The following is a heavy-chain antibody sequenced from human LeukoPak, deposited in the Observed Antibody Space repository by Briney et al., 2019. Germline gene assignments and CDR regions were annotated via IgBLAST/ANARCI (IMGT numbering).Heavy chain of an antibody. J-gene: IGHJ5*02. CDR3: ARDKDSFDP. CDR1: GGSFSGYY. D-gene: IGHD2-15*01. V-gene: IGHV4-34*01. Sequence: SETLSLTCAVYGGSFSGYYWSWIRQPPGKGLEWIGEINHSGSTNYNPSLKSRVTISVDTSKDQFSLKLSSVTAADTAVYYCARDKDSFDPWGQGTLVTVSS. CDR2: INHSGST.